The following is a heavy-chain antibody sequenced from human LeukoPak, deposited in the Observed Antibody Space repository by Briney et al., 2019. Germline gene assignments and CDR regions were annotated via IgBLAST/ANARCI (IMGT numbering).Heavy chain of an antibody. Sequence: SETLSLTCTVSGGSISSGGYYWSWIRQPPGKGLEWIGYIYHSGSTYYNPSLKSRVTISVDRSKNQFSLKLSSVTAADTAVYYCASPAMVPAAKGGYYYMDVWGKGTTVTVSS. J-gene: IGHJ6*03. V-gene: IGHV4-30-2*01. CDR1: GGSISSGGYY. CDR3: ASPAMVPAAKGGYYYMDV. D-gene: IGHD2-2*01. CDR2: IYHSGST.